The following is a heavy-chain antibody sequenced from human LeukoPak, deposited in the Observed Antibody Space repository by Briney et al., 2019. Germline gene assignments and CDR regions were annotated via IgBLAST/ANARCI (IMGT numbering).Heavy chain of an antibody. CDR2: ISAYNGNT. V-gene: IGHV1-18*01. CDR1: GYTFTSYG. J-gene: IGHJ5*02. CDR3: ARVLRFLEWFNWFDP. D-gene: IGHD3-3*01. Sequence: ASVKVSCKASGYTFTSYGISWVRQAPGQGLEWMGWISAYNGNTNYAQKLQGRVTMTTDTSTSTAYVELRSLRSDDTAVYYCARVLRFLEWFNWFDPWGQGTLVTVSS.